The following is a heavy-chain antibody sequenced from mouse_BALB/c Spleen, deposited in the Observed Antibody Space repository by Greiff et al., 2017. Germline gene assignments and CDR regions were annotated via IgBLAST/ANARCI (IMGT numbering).Heavy chain of an antibody. Sequence: EVKLVGSGGGLVKPGGSLKLSCAASGSTFSDYYMYWVRQTPEKRLEWVATISDGGSYTYYPDSVKGRFTISRDNAKNNLYLQMSSLKSEDTAMYYCAREGDYRYDGVYFDYWGQGTTLTVSS. D-gene: IGHD2-14*01. J-gene: IGHJ2*01. CDR1: GSTFSDYY. CDR3: AREGDYRYDGVYFDY. CDR2: ISDGGSYT. V-gene: IGHV5-4*02.